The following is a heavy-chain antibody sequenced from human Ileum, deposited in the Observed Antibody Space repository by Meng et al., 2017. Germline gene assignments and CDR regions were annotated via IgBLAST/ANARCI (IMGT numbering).Heavy chain of an antibody. Sequence: QVERPRPDARMLKASVTLSLTCSVYGGSFYGFYWGRQRQAPGKGLEWIGRINNSRRNNYNPFLKSRVIISVDTSKTQFSLKLSSGTAADTALYYCARGGHDSSGYYSFDYWGQGTLVTVSS. CDR3: ARGGHDSSGYYSFDY. V-gene: IGHV4-34*01. D-gene: IGHD3-22*01. CDR2: INNSRRN. J-gene: IGHJ4*02. CDR1: GGSFYGFY.